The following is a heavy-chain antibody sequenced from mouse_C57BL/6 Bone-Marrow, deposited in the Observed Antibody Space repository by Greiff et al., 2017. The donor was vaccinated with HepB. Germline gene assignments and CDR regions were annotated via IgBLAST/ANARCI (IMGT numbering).Heavy chain of an antibody. CDR3: ARKRIYYGNFYWYFDV. CDR1: GYTFTSYW. CDR2: IDPSDSYT. D-gene: IGHD2-1*01. J-gene: IGHJ1*03. V-gene: IGHV1-59*01. Sequence: VQLQQPGAELVRPGTSVKLSCKASGYTFTSYWMHWVKQRPGQGLEWIGVIDPSDSYTNYNQKFKGKATLTVDTSSSTAYMQLSSLTSEDSAVYYCARKRIYYGNFYWYFDVWGTGTTVTVSS.